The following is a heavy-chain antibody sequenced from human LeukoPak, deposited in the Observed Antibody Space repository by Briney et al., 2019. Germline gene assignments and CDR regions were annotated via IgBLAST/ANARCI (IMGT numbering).Heavy chain of an antibody. Sequence: PGGSLRLSCAASDFTFIYYSMNWVRQAPGKGLEWVSSISTGSSYIYYADSVKGRFTISRDNAKNSLYLQMNSLRAEDTAVYYCATLYSYDYWGQGTLVTVSS. J-gene: IGHJ4*02. D-gene: IGHD5-18*01. V-gene: IGHV3-21*01. CDR2: ISTGSSYI. CDR1: DFTFIYYS. CDR3: ATLYSYDY.